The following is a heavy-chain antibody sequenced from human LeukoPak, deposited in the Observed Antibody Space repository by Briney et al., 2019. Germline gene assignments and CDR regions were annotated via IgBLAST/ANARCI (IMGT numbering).Heavy chain of an antibody. V-gene: IGHV4-34*01. CDR2: INHSGST. CDR3: ARRYDFWSGYYGVWGY. Sequence: PSETLSLTYAVYGGSFSGYYWSWIRRPPGKGLEWSGEINHSGSTNYNPSLKSRVTISVDTSKNQLSLKLSSVTAADTAVYYCARRYDFWSGYYGVWGYWGQGTLVTVSS. J-gene: IGHJ4*02. D-gene: IGHD3-3*01. CDR1: GGSFSGYY.